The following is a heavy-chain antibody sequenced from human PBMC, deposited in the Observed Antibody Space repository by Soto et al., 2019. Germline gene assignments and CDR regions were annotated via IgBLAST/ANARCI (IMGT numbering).Heavy chain of an antibody. Sequence: SETLSLTCTVSGGSISSYYWSWIRQPPGKGLEWIGYIYYSGSTNYNPSLKSRVTISVDTSKNQFSLKLSSVTAADTAVYYCARVSTTHYDILTGPPAWFDPWGQGTLVTVSS. D-gene: IGHD3-9*01. CDR3: ARVSTTHYDILTGPPAWFDP. CDR2: IYYSGST. CDR1: GGSISSYY. V-gene: IGHV4-59*01. J-gene: IGHJ5*02.